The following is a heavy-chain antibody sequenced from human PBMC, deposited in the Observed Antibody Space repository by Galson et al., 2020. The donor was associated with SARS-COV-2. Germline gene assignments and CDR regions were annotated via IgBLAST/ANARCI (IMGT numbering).Heavy chain of an antibody. Sequence: ASVKVSCKASGYTFTGYYIHWVRQAPGQGLEWMGWINPNNGSTNYAQKFQGRVTVTRDTSINTAYMELSRLRSDDTAVYYCARIAEGWSDDWGQGALVTGSS. CDR1: GYTFTGYY. CDR3: ARIAEGWSDD. D-gene: IGHD6-19*01. V-gene: IGHV1-2*02. J-gene: IGHJ4*02. CDR2: INPNNGST.